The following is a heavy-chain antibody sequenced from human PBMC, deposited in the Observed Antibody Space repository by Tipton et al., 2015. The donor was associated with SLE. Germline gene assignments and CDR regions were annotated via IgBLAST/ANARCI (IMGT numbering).Heavy chain of an antibody. CDR3: AAHAAGRGGSGY. Sequence: TLSLTCTVSGGSISGPYHWSWIRQAAGKGLEWIGCFDPNGSTRYNPSFQSRVTMSMDTSKKQFSLVLSSVTAADTAVYYCAAHAAGRGGSGYWGQGTLVTVSS. D-gene: IGHD2-15*01. J-gene: IGHJ4*02. CDR2: FDPNGST. V-gene: IGHV4-4*07. CDR1: GGSISGPYH.